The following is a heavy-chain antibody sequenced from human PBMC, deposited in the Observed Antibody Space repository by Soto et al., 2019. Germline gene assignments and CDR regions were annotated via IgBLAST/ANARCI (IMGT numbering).Heavy chain of an antibody. CDR3: AKEGITMVRGDQAFDI. CDR2: ISRNSGSI. J-gene: IGHJ3*02. V-gene: IGHV3-9*01. D-gene: IGHD3-10*01. Sequence: EVQLVESGGGLVQPGRSLRLSCAASGFTFDDYAMHWVRQAPGKGLEWVSGISRNSGSIGYADSVKGRFTISRDNAKNSLYLQMNSLRAEDTALYYCAKEGITMVRGDQAFDIWGQGTMVTVSS. CDR1: GFTFDDYA.